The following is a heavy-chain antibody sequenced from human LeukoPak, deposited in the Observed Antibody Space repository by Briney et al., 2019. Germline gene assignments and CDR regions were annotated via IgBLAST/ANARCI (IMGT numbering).Heavy chain of an antibody. D-gene: IGHD3-10*01. CDR2: IYYSGST. V-gene: IGHV4-39*07. CDR1: GGSISSSSYY. CDR3: ARDPLWFGRGWFDP. J-gene: IGHJ5*02. Sequence: SETLSLTCTVSGGSISSSSYYWGWIRQPPGKGLEWIGSIYYSGSTYYNPSLKSRVTISVDTSKNQFSLKLSSVTAADTAVYYCARDPLWFGRGWFDPWGQGTLVTVSS.